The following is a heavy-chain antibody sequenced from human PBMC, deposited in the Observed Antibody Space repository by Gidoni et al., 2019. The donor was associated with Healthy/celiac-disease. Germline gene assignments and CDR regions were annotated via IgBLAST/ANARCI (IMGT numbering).Heavy chain of an antibody. CDR2: IWPDVTNE. CDR1: GFTFSSSG. D-gene: IGHD2-2*01. Sequence: QVQLVESGGGVVQPGRSLRLSCAASGFTFSSSGMHWVRQAPGKGLEWLAVIWPDVTNEYYADSVKGRFTISRDNSKNTLYLQMNSLRAEDTAVYYCARRSEYLDALDIWGQGTMVTVSS. J-gene: IGHJ3*02. CDR3: ARRSEYLDALDI. V-gene: IGHV3-33*01.